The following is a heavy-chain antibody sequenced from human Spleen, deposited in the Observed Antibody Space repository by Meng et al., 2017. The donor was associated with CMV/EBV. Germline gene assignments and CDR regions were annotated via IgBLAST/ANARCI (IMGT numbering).Heavy chain of an antibody. Sequence: SGYPFTNYFIHWVRQARGQGLEWMGIISPSGFSPSYAQKFQGRVTMTRDTSTSTVYMELSSLRSEDTAVYYCVRDEYRSSSSLPSFWGQGTLVTVSS. V-gene: IGHV1-46*01. CDR1: GYPFTNYF. CDR3: VRDEYRSSSSLPSF. J-gene: IGHJ4*02. D-gene: IGHD6-13*01. CDR2: ISPSGFSP.